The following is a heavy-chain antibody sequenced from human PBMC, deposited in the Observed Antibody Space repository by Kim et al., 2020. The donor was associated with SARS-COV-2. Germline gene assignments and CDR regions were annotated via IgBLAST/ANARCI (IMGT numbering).Heavy chain of an antibody. CDR3: ARECYVSNGYYYVAGNGAFHL. CDR2: INPSGGNT. CDR1: GYTFTSYY. D-gene: IGHD3-22*01. J-gene: IGHJ3*01. Sequence: ASVKVSCKASGYTFTSYYMHWVRQAPGQGLEWMGMINPSGGNTSYAQKFQGRVTMTRDTSTSTVYMELSSLRSEDTAVYYCARECYVSNGYYYVAGNGAFHLWGEETSVTLSS. V-gene: IGHV1-46*01.